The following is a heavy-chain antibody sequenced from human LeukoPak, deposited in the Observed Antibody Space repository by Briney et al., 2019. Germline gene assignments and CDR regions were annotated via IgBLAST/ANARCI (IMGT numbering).Heavy chain of an antibody. CDR1: GGTFSSYA. J-gene: IGHJ4*02. Sequence: ASVKVSCKASGGTFSSYAISWVRQAPGQGLEWMGGIIPIFGTANYAQKFQGRVTTTADESTSTAYMELSSLRSEDTAVYYCASSRDGYNTYFDYWGQGTLVTVSS. D-gene: IGHD5-24*01. V-gene: IGHV1-69*01. CDR2: IIPIFGTA. CDR3: ASSRDGYNTYFDY.